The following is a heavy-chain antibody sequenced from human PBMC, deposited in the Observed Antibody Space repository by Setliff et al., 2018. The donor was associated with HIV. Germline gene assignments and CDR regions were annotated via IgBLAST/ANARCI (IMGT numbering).Heavy chain of an antibody. CDR3: AREIQNCGGNHYYCDMDV. J-gene: IGHJ6*03. V-gene: IGHV3-13*01. Sequence: GGSLRLSCAASGFIFGTYDMHWVRQVAGKGLEWVSAMGLLGDTYYADSVKGRFTISREDAKNSLYLQMNSLRAGDTAVYYCAREIQNCGGNHYYCDMDVWGKGTTVTVSS. CDR2: MGLLGDT. CDR1: GFIFGTYD. D-gene: IGHD2-15*01.